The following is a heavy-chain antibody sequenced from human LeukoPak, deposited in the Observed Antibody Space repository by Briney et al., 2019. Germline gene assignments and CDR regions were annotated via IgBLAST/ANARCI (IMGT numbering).Heavy chain of an antibody. CDR3: ARDDFEYSVHYGMDV. CDR1: GGSISSYY. Sequence: SETLSLTCSVSGGSISSYYWSWIRQPAGKGLEWIGRVHRSGDTNYNPSLKSRLTMSVETSKNQISLRLRSVSAADTAVYYYARDDFEYSVHYGMDVWGQGTTVTVSS. D-gene: IGHD3-9*01. J-gene: IGHJ6*02. V-gene: IGHV4-4*07. CDR2: VHRSGDT.